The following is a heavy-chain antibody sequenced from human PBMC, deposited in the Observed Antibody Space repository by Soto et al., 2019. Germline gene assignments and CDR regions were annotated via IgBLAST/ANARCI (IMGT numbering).Heavy chain of an antibody. Sequence: QVQLVESGGGVVQPGRSLRLSCAASGFTFSNSAMHWVRQAPGKGLEWVAVISGAGTSTYYADSVKGRFTISRDNSEDTVYLQLNSLRSEDTAVCHCARDPGHDDNEYYTFDYWGQGTLVTVSS. V-gene: IGHV3-30-3*01. CDR1: GFTFSNSA. CDR2: ISGAGTST. D-gene: IGHD3-3*01. J-gene: IGHJ4*02. CDR3: ARDPGHDDNEYYTFDY.